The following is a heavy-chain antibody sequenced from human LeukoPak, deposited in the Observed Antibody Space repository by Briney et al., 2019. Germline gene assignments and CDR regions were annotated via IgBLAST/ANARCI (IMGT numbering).Heavy chain of an antibody. CDR2: ISGSGGST. J-gene: IGHJ5*02. CDR1: GFTFSSYA. D-gene: IGHD3-10*01. V-gene: IGHV3-23*01. CDR3: AKDQVWLLWFGELSSNWFDP. Sequence: GGSLRLSCAASGFTFSSYAMSWVRQAPGKGLEWVSAISGSGGSTYYADSVKGRFTISRDNSKNTLYLQMNGLRAEDTAVYYCAKDQVWLLWFGELSSNWFDPWGQGTLVTVSS.